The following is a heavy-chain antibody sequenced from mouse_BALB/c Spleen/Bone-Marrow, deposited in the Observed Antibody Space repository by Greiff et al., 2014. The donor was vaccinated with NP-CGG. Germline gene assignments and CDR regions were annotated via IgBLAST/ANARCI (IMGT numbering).Heavy chain of an antibody. CDR1: GFTFSSYG. CDR2: ISSGGSYT. V-gene: IGHV5-6*01. Sequence: EVQLQESGGDLVKPGGSLKLSCAASGFTFSSYGMSWVRQTPDKRLEWVATISSGGSYTYYPDSVKGRFTISRDNAKNTLYLQMSSLKSEDTAMYYCARDGYYGSWFAYWGQGTLVTVSA. CDR3: ARDGYYGSWFAY. D-gene: IGHD2-3*01. J-gene: IGHJ3*01.